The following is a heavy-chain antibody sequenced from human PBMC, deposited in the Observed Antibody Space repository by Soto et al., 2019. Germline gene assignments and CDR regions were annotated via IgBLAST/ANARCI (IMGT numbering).Heavy chain of an antibody. Sequence: EVQLVESGGGLVQPGGSLRLSCAASGFTFSSYWMSWVRQAPGKGLEWVANIKQDGSEKYYVDSVKGRFTISRDNAKNSLYLQMNSLRSEDPAVYYCAGLGTSIAARWYYYGMDVWGQGTTGTVSS. V-gene: IGHV3-7*01. CDR2: IKQDGSEK. J-gene: IGHJ6*02. CDR3: AGLGTSIAARWYYYGMDV. CDR1: GFTFSSYW. D-gene: IGHD6-6*01.